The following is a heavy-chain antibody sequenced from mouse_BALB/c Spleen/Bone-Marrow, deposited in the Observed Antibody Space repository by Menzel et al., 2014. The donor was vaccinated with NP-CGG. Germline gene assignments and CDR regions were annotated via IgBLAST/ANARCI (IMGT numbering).Heavy chain of an antibody. CDR3: TRGDYPYFPMDY. V-gene: IGHV1S22*01. Sequence: SGSELVRPGASVKLSCKASGYTFTSYWMHWVKRRPGQGLEWIGNIYPGSSSTNYDEKFKNKATLTVDTSSSAAYMQLRSLTSEDSAVYYCTRGDYPYFPMDYWGQGTSVTVSS. D-gene: IGHD2-4*01. J-gene: IGHJ4*01. CDR1: GYTFTSYW. CDR2: IYPGSSST.